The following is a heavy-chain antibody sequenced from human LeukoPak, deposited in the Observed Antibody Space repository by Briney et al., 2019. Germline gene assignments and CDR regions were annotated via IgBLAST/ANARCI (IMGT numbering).Heavy chain of an antibody. D-gene: IGHD4-11*01. Sequence: SETLSLTCAVYGGSFSGYYWSWIRQPPGKGLEWIGEINHSGSTNYNPSLKSRVTISVDTSKNQFSLKLSSVTAADTAVYYCARDPITETTLHLDYWGQGTLVTVSS. J-gene: IGHJ4*02. CDR1: GGSFSGYY. CDR3: ARDPITETTLHLDY. CDR2: INHSGST. V-gene: IGHV4-34*01.